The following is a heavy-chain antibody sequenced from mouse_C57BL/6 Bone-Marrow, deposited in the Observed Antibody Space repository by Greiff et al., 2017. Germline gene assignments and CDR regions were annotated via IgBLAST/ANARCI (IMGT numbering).Heavy chain of an antibody. CDR2: IHPNSGST. CDR3: ARGAFNSKRGAY. D-gene: IGHD2-5*01. Sequence: VQLQQPGAELVRPGTSVKLSCKASGYTFTSYWMHWVKQRPGQGLEWIGMIHPNSGSTNYNEKFKSKATLTVDKSSSTAYMQLSSLTSEDSAVYYCARGAFNSKRGAYWGPGTLVTVSA. J-gene: IGHJ3*01. CDR1: GYTFTSYW. V-gene: IGHV1-64*01.